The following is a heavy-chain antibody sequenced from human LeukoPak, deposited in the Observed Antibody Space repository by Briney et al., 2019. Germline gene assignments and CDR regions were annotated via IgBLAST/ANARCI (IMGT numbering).Heavy chain of an antibody. D-gene: IGHD4-17*01. J-gene: IGHJ4*02. CDR1: GFTFSSYG. V-gene: IGHV3-33*01. CDR2: IWYDGSNK. CDR3: ARAPTVTTGLDY. Sequence: GGSLRLSCAASGFTFSSYGMHWVRQAPGKGLEWVAVIWYDGSNKYYADSVKDRFTISRDNSKNTLYLQMNSLRAEDTAVYYCARAPTVTTGLDYWGQGTLVTVSS.